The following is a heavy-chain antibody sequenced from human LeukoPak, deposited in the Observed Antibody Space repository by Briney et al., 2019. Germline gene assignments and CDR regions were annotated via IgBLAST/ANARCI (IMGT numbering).Heavy chain of an antibody. D-gene: IGHD5-24*01. Sequence: GESLKISCKGSGYGFTSYWIDWVRQMPGKGLEWMGMIYADDSDTRYSPSFQGQVTISADKSISTAYLQWSSLKASDTAMYYCARERRDGYNYDYYYYMDVWGKGTTVTVSS. V-gene: IGHV5-51*01. CDR3: ARERRDGYNYDYYYYMDV. CDR1: GYGFTSYW. J-gene: IGHJ6*03. CDR2: IYADDSDT.